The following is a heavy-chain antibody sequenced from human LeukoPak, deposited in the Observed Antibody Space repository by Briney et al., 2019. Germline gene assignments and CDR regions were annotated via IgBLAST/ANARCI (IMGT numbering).Heavy chain of an antibody. V-gene: IGHV4-4*02. D-gene: IGHD3-22*01. CDR2: IYHSGST. J-gene: IGHJ4*02. CDR1: GFTFSNFAM. Sequence: PGGSLRLSCAASGFTFSNFAMSWVRQPPGKGLEWIGEIYHSGSTNYNPSLKSRVTISVDKSKNQFSLRLSSVTAADTAVYYCAKKYYYDSRPLDYWGQGTPVTVSS. CDR3: AKKYYYDSRPLDY.